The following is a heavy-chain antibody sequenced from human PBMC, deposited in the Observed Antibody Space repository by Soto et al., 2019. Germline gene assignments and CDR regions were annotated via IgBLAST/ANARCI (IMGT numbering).Heavy chain of an antibody. V-gene: IGHV4-59*01. CDR3: ARDTRVVAAQPPYYYYYYGMDV. CDR2: IYYRGST. J-gene: IGHJ6*02. CDR1: GGSISSYY. Sequence: SETLSLTCTVSGGSISSYYCSWIRQLPGKGLEWIGYIYYRGSTNYNPSLKSRVTISVDTSKNQFSLKLSSVTAADTAVYYCARDTRVVAAQPPYYYYYYGMDVWGQGTTVTVSS. D-gene: IGHD3-3*01.